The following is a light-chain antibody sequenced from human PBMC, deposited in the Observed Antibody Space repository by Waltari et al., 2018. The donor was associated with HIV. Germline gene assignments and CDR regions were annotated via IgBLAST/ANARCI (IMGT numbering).Light chain of an antibody. CDR3: YSAADNIGV. CDR1: VVAKKY. J-gene: IGLJ3*02. Sequence: SYELTQPSSVSVSPGQTARITCTGDVVAKKYARWFQQQPGQATVLVIYKDSARPSGIPERFSGSSSGTTVTLTISGAQVEDEADYYCYSAADNIGVFGGGTKLTVL. CDR2: KDS. V-gene: IGLV3-27*01.